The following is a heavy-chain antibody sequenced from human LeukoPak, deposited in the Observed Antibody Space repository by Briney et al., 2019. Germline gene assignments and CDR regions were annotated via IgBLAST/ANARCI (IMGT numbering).Heavy chain of an antibody. CDR2: MNPHGTGR. V-gene: IGHV1-2*02. CDR1: GYTFTYYY. J-gene: IGHJ4*02. CDR3: ASGGSDCYTTSCQRNFDY. D-gene: IGHD2-2*01. Sequence: ASVKVSCKASGYTFTYYYLHWVGQARGQGREWLGWMNPHGTGRTYAQKFRGRVTITRETSMKKKYLEMSGMGDGERAVYYCASGGSDCYTTSCQRNFDYWGQGTLVPVST.